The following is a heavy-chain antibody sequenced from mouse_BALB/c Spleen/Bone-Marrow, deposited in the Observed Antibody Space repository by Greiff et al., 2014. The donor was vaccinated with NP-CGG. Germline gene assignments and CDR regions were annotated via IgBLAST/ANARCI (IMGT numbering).Heavy chain of an antibody. J-gene: IGHJ3*01. CDR2: IYPGDGDT. D-gene: IGHD2-4*01. Sequence: QVQLKESGAELARPGASVKLSCKASGYTFTSYWMQWVKQRPGQGLEWIGAIYPGDGDTRYTQKFKGKATLTADKSSSTAYMQLSGLASEDSAVYYCARGDYDYDDWFAYWGQGTLVTVSA. V-gene: IGHV1-87*01. CDR3: ARGDYDYDDWFAY. CDR1: GYTFTSYW.